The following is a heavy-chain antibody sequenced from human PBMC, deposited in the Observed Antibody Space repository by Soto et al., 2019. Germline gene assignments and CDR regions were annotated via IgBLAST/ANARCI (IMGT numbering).Heavy chain of an antibody. Sequence: LSSSGKGSGRYIGSPHHKWSGIRQYPGKGLEWIGFIHYSGTTYYNPSLKSRVAISVDTSRNDFSLRLSSVTAADTAVYYCPPGGDASKTGYLGQGPLVT. J-gene: IGHJ4*02. V-gene: IGHV4-30-4*01. CDR2: IHYSGTT. CDR3: PPGGDASKTGY. D-gene: IGHD1-1*01. CDR1: GRYIGSPHHK.